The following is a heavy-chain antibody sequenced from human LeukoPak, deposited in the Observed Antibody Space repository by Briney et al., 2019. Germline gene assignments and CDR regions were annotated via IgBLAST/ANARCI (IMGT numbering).Heavy chain of an antibody. D-gene: IGHD2-2*01. CDR2: IYTSGST. V-gene: IGHV4-4*07. Sequence: PSETLSLTCTVSGGSISSYYWSWIRQPAGKGLEWIGRIYTSGSTNYNPSLKSRVTMSVDTSKDQFSLKLSSVTAADTAVYYCASLYCSSTSCYGGYFDYWGQGTLVTASS. J-gene: IGHJ4*02. CDR1: GGSISSYY. CDR3: ASLYCSSTSCYGGYFDY.